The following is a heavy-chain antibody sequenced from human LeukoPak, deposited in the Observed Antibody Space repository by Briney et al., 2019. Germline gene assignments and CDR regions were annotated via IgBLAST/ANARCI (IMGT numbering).Heavy chain of an antibody. Sequence: GGSLRLSCAASGFTFSSYAMHWVRQAPGKGLEYVSAISSNGGSTYYANSVKGRFTISRDNSKNMLYLQMGSLRAEDMAVYYCARPDFWSGYYDYWGQGTLVTVSS. V-gene: IGHV3-64*01. CDR2: ISSNGGST. CDR3: ARPDFWSGYYDY. J-gene: IGHJ4*02. CDR1: GFTFSSYA. D-gene: IGHD3-3*01.